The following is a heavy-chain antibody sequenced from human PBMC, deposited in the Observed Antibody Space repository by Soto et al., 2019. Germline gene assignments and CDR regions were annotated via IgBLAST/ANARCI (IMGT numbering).Heavy chain of an antibody. CDR2: IYPGDSRT. V-gene: IGHV5-51*01. D-gene: IGHD6-13*01. Sequence: GESLKISCKTSGDSFTTDWIGWVRQMPGKGLEWMGVIYPGDSRTRYSPPFQGQVTISVDKSISTAYLQWSSLKASDTAAYYCVRRHVSATGIDWFDPWGQGTLVTVSS. CDR3: VRRHVSATGIDWFDP. J-gene: IGHJ5*02. CDR1: GDSFTTDW.